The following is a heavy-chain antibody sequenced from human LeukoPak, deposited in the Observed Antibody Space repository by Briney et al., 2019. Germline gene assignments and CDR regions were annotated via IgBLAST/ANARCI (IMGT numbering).Heavy chain of an antibody. CDR1: GGSISSGGYS. J-gene: IGHJ4*02. Sequence: SETLSLTCAVSGGSISSGGYSWSWIRQPPGKGLEWIGYIYYSGSTYYNPSLKSRATISVDKSKNQFSLKLSSVTAADTAVYYCARVGPLWFDYWGQGTLVTVSS. CDR2: IYYSGST. D-gene: IGHD5-18*01. CDR3: ARVGPLWFDY. V-gene: IGHV4-30-4*07.